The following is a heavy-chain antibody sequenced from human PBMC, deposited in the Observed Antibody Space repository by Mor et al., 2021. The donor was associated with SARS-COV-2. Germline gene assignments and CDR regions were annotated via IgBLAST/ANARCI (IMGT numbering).Heavy chain of an antibody. D-gene: IGHD6-19*01. CDR3: AREKSSGRYFDYYYYGMDV. Sequence: WVANIKQDGSEKYYVDSVKGRFTISRDNAKNSLYLQMNSLRAEDTAVYYCAREKSSGRYFDYYYYGMDVW. J-gene: IGHJ6*01. V-gene: IGHV3-7*01. CDR2: IKQDGSEK.